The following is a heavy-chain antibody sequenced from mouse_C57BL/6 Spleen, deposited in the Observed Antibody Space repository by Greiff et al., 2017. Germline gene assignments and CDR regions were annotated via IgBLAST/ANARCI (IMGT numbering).Heavy chain of an antibody. CDR1: GYAFSSSW. D-gene: IGHD2-4*01. Sequence: ESGPELVKPGASVKISCKASGYAFSSSWMNWVKQRPGKGLEWIGRIYPGDGDTNYNGKFKGKATLTADKSSSTAYMQLSSLTSEDSAVYFCARGGDYDRDWFAYWGQGTLVTVSA. J-gene: IGHJ3*01. V-gene: IGHV1-82*01. CDR3: ARGGDYDRDWFAY. CDR2: IYPGDGDT.